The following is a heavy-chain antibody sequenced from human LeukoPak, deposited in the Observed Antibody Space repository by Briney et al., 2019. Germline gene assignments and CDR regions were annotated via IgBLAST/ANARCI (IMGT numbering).Heavy chain of an antibody. Sequence: SQTLSLTCTVSGGSISSGSYYWSWIRQPAGKGLEWIGRIYTSGSTNYNPSLKSRVTISVDTSKNQFSLKLSSVTAADTAVYYCARERVVGATPVDYWGQGTLVTVSS. CDR1: GGSISSGSYY. V-gene: IGHV4-61*02. CDR3: ARERVVGATPVDY. CDR2: IYTSGST. J-gene: IGHJ4*02. D-gene: IGHD1-26*01.